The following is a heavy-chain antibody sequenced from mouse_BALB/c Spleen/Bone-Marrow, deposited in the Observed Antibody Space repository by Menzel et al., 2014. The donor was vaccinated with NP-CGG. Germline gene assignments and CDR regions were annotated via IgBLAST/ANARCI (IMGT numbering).Heavy chain of an antibody. D-gene: IGHD1-1*01. J-gene: IGHJ4*01. CDR3: ARELVRGMDY. CDR2: INPGSGGI. V-gene: IGHV1-54*01. Sequence: VQLQQSGAELVKPGASVKVSCKATGYAFTNYWIEWIKQRPGQGLEWIGVINPGSGGINYNEKFKGKATLTADKSSSTAYMQLSSLTSDDSAVYFCARELVRGMDYWGQGTSATVSS. CDR1: GYAFTNYW.